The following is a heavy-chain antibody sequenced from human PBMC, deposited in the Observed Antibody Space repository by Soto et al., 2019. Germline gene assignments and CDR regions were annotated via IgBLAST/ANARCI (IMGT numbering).Heavy chain of an antibody. CDR2: IYYSGST. CDR1: GGSISSYY. Sequence: PSETLSLTCTVFGGSISSYYWSWIRQPPGKGLEWIGYIYYSGSTNYNPPLKSRVTISVDTSKNQFSLKLSSVTAADTAVYYCARSSYGDYVYFDYWGPGTLVTVSS. CDR3: ARSSYGDYVYFDY. J-gene: IGHJ4*02. D-gene: IGHD4-17*01. V-gene: IGHV4-59*01.